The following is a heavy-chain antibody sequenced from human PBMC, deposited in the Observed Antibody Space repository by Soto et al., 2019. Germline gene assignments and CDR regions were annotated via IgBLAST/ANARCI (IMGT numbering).Heavy chain of an antibody. J-gene: IGHJ4*01. D-gene: IGHD3-10*01. CDR1: GGSFSGYY. CDR3: ARGRVSGTYYEVFDY. Sequence: PSETLSLTCVVYGGSFSGYYCSWIRQAPWEGLKWIGEINHSGITNYNPSLKGRVTTSVDTSKNQFSLKLSSVTAADTAVYYCARGRVSGTYYEVFDYCGHGTLVTVYS. CDR2: INHSGIT. V-gene: IGHV4-34*01.